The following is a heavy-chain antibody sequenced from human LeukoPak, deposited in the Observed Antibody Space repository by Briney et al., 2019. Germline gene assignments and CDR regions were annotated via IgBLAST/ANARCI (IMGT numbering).Heavy chain of an antibody. CDR2: IYSGGST. CDR1: GFTVSSNY. J-gene: IGHJ6*03. Sequence: TGGSLRLSCAASGFTVSSNYMSWVRQAPGKGLEWVSVIYSGGSTYYADSVKGRFTISRDNSKNTLYLQMNSLRAADTAVYYCARRRLYDFWSGYPGYYYYYYYMDVWGKGTTVTVSS. CDR3: ARRRLYDFWSGYPGYYYYYYYMDV. V-gene: IGHV3-66*02. D-gene: IGHD3-3*01.